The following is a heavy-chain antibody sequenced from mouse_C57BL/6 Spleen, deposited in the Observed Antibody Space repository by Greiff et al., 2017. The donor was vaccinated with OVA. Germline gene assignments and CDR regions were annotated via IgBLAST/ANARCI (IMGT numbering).Heavy chain of an antibody. Sequence: QVQLQQPGAELVKPGASVKLSCKASGYTFTSYWMHWVKQRPGQGLEWIGMIHPNSGSTNYNEKFKSKATLTVDKSSSTAYMQLSSLTSEDSAVYYCAREGYGNYGDYFDYWGQGTTLTVSS. J-gene: IGHJ2*01. V-gene: IGHV1-64*01. D-gene: IGHD2-10*02. CDR1: GYTFTSYW. CDR3: AREGYGNYGDYFDY. CDR2: IHPNSGST.